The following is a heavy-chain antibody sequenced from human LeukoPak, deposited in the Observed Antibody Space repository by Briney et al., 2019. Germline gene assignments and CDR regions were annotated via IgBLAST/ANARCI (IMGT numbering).Heavy chain of an antibody. CDR1: GFTFSSYW. Sequence: GGSLRLSCAASGFTFSSYWMTWVRQAPGQGLEWVASIKQDGNEEYYVDSVKGRFTISRDNARNSLFLQMSSLRADDTAVYYCARDGAFRIYDYWGQGTLVTVSS. D-gene: IGHD3-3*02. CDR3: ARDGAFRIYDY. V-gene: IGHV3-7*01. CDR2: IKQDGNEE. J-gene: IGHJ4*02.